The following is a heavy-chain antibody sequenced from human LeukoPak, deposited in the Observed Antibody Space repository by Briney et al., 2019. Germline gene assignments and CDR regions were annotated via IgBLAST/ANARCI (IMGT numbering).Heavy chain of an antibody. Sequence: SVTLSLTCSVSGGSMTAGDYYWGWVRQYPGTGPQWIATSYQGASLKSRVSISLDTSKNQFFLSLTSVTAADTAVYYCARIYGLYQEAMDVWGPGITVTVSS. CDR3: ARIYGLYQEAMDV. CDR2: S. V-gene: IGHV4-39*07. D-gene: IGHD3-16*02. J-gene: IGHJ6*02. CDR1: GGSMTAGDYY.